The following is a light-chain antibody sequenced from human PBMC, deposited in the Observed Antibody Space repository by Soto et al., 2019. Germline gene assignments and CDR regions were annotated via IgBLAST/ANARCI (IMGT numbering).Light chain of an antibody. J-gene: IGKJ4*01. CDR3: HQYSSYPIT. CDR2: KAS. CDR1: QSIGYW. V-gene: IGKV1-5*03. Sequence: DIQMTQSPSTLSASVGDRVIITCRASQSIGYWLAWYQKKPGKAPKFLIYKASSLGSGVPSRFSGSGSGTEFTLTISILQPDYFATYYCHQYSSYPITFGGGTEVEIK.